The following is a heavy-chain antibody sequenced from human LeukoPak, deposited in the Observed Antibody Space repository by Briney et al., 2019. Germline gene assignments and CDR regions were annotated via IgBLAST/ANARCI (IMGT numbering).Heavy chain of an antibody. CDR3: AKVVVGAPLYYGMDV. Sequence: PGASLRLSRAASGFTFSSYAMSWVRQAPGKGLEWVSAISGSGGSTYYADSVKGRFTISRDNSKNTLYLQMNSLRAEDTAVYYCAKVVVGAPLYYGMDVWGQGTTVTVSS. CDR2: ISGSGGST. CDR1: GFTFSSYA. J-gene: IGHJ6*02. D-gene: IGHD1-26*01. V-gene: IGHV3-23*01.